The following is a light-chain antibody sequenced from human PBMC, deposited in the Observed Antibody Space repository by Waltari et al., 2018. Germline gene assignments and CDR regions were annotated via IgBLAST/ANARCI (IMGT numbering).Light chain of an antibody. CDR3: SSYAGSNNLDV. CDR1: SSDIGSYNY. Sequence: QSALTQPPSASGSPGQSVTISCTGTSSDIGSYNYISWYQQHPGKAPKLMIYDVNKRPSGVPDRFSGSKSGNTASLTVSGLQAEDEADYYCSSYAGSNNLDVFGTGTKVTVL. V-gene: IGLV2-8*01. CDR2: DVN. J-gene: IGLJ1*01.